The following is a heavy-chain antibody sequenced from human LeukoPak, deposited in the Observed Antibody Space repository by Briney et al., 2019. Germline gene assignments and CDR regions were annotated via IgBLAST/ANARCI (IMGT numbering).Heavy chain of an antibody. D-gene: IGHD3-16*01. CDR3: AKGGAKHNNWFDP. CDR2: ISGSGGST. V-gene: IGHV3-23*01. CDR1: GFTFSGYG. J-gene: IGHJ5*02. Sequence: GGSLRLSCAAAGFTFSGYGMSWVRQAPGKGLEWVSAISGSGGSTYYADSVKGRFTISRDNSKNTLYLQMNSLRAEDTAVYYCAKGGAKHNNWFDPWGQGTLVTVSS.